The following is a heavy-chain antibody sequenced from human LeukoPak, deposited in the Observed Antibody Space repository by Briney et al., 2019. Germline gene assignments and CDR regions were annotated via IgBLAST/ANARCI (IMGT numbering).Heavy chain of an antibody. CDR3: AITPYYYDRRDAFDI. D-gene: IGHD3-22*01. J-gene: IGHJ3*02. Sequence: GGSLRLSCAASGFTFSSYSMNWVRQAPGKGLEWVSSISSSSSYIYYADSVKGRFTISRDNAKNSLYLQMNSLRAEDTAVYYCAITPYYYDRRDAFDIWGQGTMVTVSS. V-gene: IGHV3-21*01. CDR2: ISSSSSYI. CDR1: GFTFSSYS.